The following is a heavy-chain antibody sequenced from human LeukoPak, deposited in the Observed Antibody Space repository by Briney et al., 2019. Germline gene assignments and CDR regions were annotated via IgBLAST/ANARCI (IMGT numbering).Heavy chain of an antibody. Sequence: PSETLSLTCTISGYSISSAYYWVWMRQPPGKGLQWIGSIYHSGSTYYNPSLKSRVTISADTSKNQFSLKLSSVTAADTAVYYCARGLYDFWSGYYDYYMDVWGKGTTVTVSS. D-gene: IGHD3-3*01. CDR1: GYSISSAYY. J-gene: IGHJ6*03. CDR3: ARGLYDFWSGYYDYYMDV. V-gene: IGHV4-38-2*02. CDR2: IYHSGST.